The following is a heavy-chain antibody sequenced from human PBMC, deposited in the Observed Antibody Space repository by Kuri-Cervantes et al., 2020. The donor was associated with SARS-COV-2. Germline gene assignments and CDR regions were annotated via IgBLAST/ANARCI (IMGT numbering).Heavy chain of an antibody. V-gene: IGHV4-34*01. CDR3: ARGRSFVGN. Sequence: ESLKISCAVYGGSFSGYYWSWIRQPPGKGLEWIGEINHSGSPNYNPSLKSRVTISVDTSKNQFSLKLSSVTAADTAVYYCARGRSFVGNWGQGTLVTVSS. CDR2: INHSGSP. CDR1: GGSFSGYY. J-gene: IGHJ4*02. D-gene: IGHD3-16*01.